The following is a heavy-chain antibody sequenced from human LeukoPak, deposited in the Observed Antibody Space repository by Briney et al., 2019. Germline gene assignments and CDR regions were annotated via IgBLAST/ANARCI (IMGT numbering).Heavy chain of an antibody. J-gene: IGHJ4*02. CDR1: GGSFSGYY. Sequence: SETLSLTCAVYGGSFSGYYWSWIRQPPGKGLEWIGEINHSGSTNYNPSLKSRVTISVDTSKNQFSLKLSSVTAADTAVYYCASPPYCSGGSCYSDYFDYWGQGTLVTVSS. CDR2: INHSGST. V-gene: IGHV4-34*01. CDR3: ASPPYCSGGSCYSDYFDY. D-gene: IGHD2-15*01.